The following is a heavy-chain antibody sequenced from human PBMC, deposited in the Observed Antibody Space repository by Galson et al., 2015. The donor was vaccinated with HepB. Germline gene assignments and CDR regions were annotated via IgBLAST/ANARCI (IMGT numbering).Heavy chain of an antibody. CDR1: GFSLTTSGVG. V-gene: IGHV2-5*01. J-gene: IGHJ5*02. CDR3: AHTIRAYNWFDP. Sequence: PALVKPTPTLTLTCSFSGFSLTTSGVGVGWIRQPPGKALEWLALIYWNDERRYTPSLKSRLTITKDTSKTQVVLKMTNMDPVDTATYYCAHTIRAYNWFDPWGQGTQVTVSS. CDR2: IYWNDER.